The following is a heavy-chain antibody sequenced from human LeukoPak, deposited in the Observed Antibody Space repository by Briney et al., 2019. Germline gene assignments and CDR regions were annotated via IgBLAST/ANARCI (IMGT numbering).Heavy chain of an antibody. CDR1: GGSISSSSYY. Sequence: SETLSLTCTVSGGSISSSSYYWGWIRQPPGKGLEWIGSIYYSGSTYYNPSLKSRVTISVDTSKNQFSLKLTSVTAADTAVFYCARRGYSNYIPRGWFDPWGQGTLVTVSS. D-gene: IGHD4-11*01. V-gene: IGHV4-39*07. CDR3: ARRGYSNYIPRGWFDP. CDR2: IYYSGST. J-gene: IGHJ5*02.